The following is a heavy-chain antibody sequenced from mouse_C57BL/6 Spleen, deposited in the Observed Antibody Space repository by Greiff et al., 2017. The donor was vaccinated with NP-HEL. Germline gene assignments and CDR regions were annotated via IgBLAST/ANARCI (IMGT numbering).Heavy chain of an antibody. V-gene: IGHV1-47*01. CDR2: FHPYNDDT. CDR1: GYTFTTYP. J-gene: IGHJ1*03. CDR3: ARRVNDYDDDWYCDV. Sequence: VQLQPSGAELVKPGASVKMSCKASGYTFTTYPIEWMKQNHGKSLEWIGNFHPYNDDTKYNEKFKGKATLTVEKSSSTVYFELSRLTSDDSAVYYCARRVNDYDDDWYCDVWGTGTTVTVSS. D-gene: IGHD2-4*01.